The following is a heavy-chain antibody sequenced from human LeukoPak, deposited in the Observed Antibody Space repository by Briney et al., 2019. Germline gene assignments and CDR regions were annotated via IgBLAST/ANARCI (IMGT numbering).Heavy chain of an antibody. V-gene: IGHV4-34*01. CDR2: INHSGST. Sequence: PSETLSLTCAVYGGSFSGYYWSWIRQPPGKGLEWIGEINHSGSTNYNPSLKSRVTISVDTSKNQFSLKLSSVTAADTAVYYCARGDFYDSSGYYYGLDYWGQGTLVTVSS. D-gene: IGHD3-22*01. J-gene: IGHJ4*02. CDR1: GGSFSGYY. CDR3: ARGDFYDSSGYYYGLDY.